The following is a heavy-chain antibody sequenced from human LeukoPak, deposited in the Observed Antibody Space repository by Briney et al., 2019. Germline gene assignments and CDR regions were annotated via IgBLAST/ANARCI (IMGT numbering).Heavy chain of an antibody. J-gene: IGHJ4*02. CDR3: ARGPGYYDSSGYKDH. Sequence: ASVKVSCKASGGTFSSYAISWVRQAPGQGLEWMGRIIPILGIANYAQKFQGRVTITADKSTSTAYMELSSLRSEDTAVYYCARGPGYYDSSGYKDHWGQGTLVTVSS. CDR2: IIPILGIA. CDR1: GGTFSSYA. V-gene: IGHV1-69*04. D-gene: IGHD3-22*01.